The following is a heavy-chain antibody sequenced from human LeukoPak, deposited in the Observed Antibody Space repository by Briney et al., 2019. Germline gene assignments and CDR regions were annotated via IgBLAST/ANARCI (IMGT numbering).Heavy chain of an antibody. D-gene: IGHD3-22*01. CDR2: ISPSGGTL. J-gene: IGHJ3*02. Sequence: GGSLRLSCSASGFTFSSFEMNWVRQGPGKGLEWVAYISPSGGTLHFADSVKGRFTISRDNPKNSVYLQMNSLRAEDTAVYFCARDPGANYYDSSGFYNAFDIWGPGTRVTVAS. CDR3: ARDPGANYYDSSGFYNAFDI. CDR1: GFTFSSFE. V-gene: IGHV3-48*03.